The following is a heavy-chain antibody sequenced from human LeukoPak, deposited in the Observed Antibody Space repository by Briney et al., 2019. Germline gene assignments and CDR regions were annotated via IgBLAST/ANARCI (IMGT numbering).Heavy chain of an antibody. D-gene: IGHD3-10*01. CDR3: ARVRSGGSGNYYNCFDP. CDR2: TYDSGST. V-gene: IGHV4-31*03. CDR1: GGSISGDYY. J-gene: IGHJ5*02. Sequence: PSETPSLTCTVSGGSISGDYYWSWIRQPPGKGLEWIGYTYDSGSTYYNPSLRSRVTISVDTSQNQFSLKLSSVTAADTAIYYCARVRSGGSGNYYNCFDPWGQGTLVTVSS.